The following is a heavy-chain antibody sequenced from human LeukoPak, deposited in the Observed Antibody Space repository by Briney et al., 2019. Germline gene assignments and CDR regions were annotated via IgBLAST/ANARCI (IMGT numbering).Heavy chain of an antibody. CDR3: SLYDSSGYYPRYNY. V-gene: IGHV4-30-4*01. CDR2: IYYSGST. Sequence: PSETLSLTCTVSGGSISSGDYYWSWIRQPPGKGLEWIGYIYYSGSTYYNPSLKSRVTISVDTSKNQFSLKLSSVTAADTAVYYCSLYDSSGYYPRYNYWGQGVLVTVSS. D-gene: IGHD3-22*01. J-gene: IGHJ4*02. CDR1: GGSISSGDYY.